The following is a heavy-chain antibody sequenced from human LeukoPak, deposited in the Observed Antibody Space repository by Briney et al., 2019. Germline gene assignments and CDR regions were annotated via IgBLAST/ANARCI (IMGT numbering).Heavy chain of an antibody. CDR2: IGRSGSTV. CDR3: ARDTLEYSNSPDALDI. V-gene: IGHV3-48*02. CDR1: GIIFSNYW. J-gene: IGHJ3*02. D-gene: IGHD4-23*01. Sequence: GGSLRLSCAASGIIFSNYWMHWVRQAPGKGLEWVSYIGRSGSTVYYADSVKGRFTISRDNAKNSLYMQMESLRDEDTAIYYCARDTLEYSNSPDALDIWGQGTMVTVSS.